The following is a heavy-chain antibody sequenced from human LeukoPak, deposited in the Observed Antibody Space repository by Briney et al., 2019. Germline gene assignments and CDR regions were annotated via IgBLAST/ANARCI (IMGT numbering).Heavy chain of an antibody. V-gene: IGHV4-61*05. D-gene: IGHD1-20*01. Sequence: SETLSLTCTVSGGSIRSTTDYWGWIRQPPGKGLEWIGYIYYSGSTNYNPSLKSRVSISVDTSKNQFSLKLNSMSAADTAVYYCTRGPDNWNSFFDYWGQGTLVTVSS. CDR3: TRGPDNWNSFFDY. CDR2: IYYSGST. CDR1: GGSIRSTTDY. J-gene: IGHJ4*02.